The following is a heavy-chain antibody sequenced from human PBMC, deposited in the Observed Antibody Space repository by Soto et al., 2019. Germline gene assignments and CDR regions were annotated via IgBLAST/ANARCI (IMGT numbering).Heavy chain of an antibody. J-gene: IGHJ5*02. V-gene: IGHV1-2*02. D-gene: IGHD3-22*01. CDR3: ARSYYDSSGYTYNWFDP. CDR1: GYTLTGYY. CDR2: INPNSGGT. Sequence: RASVKVSCKASGYTLTGYYMHWVRQAPGQGLEWMGWINPNSGGTNYAQKFQGRVTMTRDTSISTAYMELSRLRSDDTAVYYCARSYYDSSGYTYNWFDPWGQGTLVTVSS.